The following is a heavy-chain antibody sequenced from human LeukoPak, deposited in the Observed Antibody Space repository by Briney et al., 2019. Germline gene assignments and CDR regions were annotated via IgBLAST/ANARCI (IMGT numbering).Heavy chain of an antibody. CDR1: GFTVSSNY. CDR2: IYSGGST. Sequence: GGSLRLSCAASGFTVSSNYMSWVRQAPGKGLEWVSVIYSGGSTYYADSVKGRFTISRDNSKNTLYLQMNSLRAEDTAVYYCAKEEPERLGYDFWSGQFFYWGQGTLVTVSS. CDR3: AKEEPERLGYDFWSGQFFY. D-gene: IGHD3-3*01. V-gene: IGHV3-66*01. J-gene: IGHJ4*02.